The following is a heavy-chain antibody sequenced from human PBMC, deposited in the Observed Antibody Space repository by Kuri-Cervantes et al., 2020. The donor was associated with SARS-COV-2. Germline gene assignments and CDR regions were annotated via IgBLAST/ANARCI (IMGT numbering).Heavy chain of an antibody. J-gene: IGHJ4*02. Sequence: GSLRLSCTVSGGSISSSSYYWGWIRQPPGKGLEWIGSIYYSGSTYYNPSLKSRVTISVDTSKNQFSLKLSSVTAADTAVYYRTTVGYYDFWSGFDYWGQGTLVTVSS. D-gene: IGHD3-3*01. CDR3: TTVGYYDFWSGFDY. CDR1: GGSISSSSYY. CDR2: IYYSGST. V-gene: IGHV4-39*01.